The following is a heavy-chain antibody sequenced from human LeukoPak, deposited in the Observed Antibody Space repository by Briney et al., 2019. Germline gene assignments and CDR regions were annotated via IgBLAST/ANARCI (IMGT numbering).Heavy chain of an antibody. CDR2: ICGSGHIA. J-gene: IGHJ4*02. Sequence: SGGSLRLSCAASGFTFSSYAMNWVRQAPGKGLEWVSAICGSGHIAYYAGSVKGRFTISRDNSKNTLYLQVSSLRADDTAVYYCAKAHSGSFYSGIHWGQGTLVTVSS. CDR3: AKAHSGSFYSGIH. CDR1: GFTFSSYA. D-gene: IGHD1-26*01. V-gene: IGHV3-23*01.